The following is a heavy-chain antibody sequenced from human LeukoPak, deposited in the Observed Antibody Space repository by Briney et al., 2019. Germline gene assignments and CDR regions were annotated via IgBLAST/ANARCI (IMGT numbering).Heavy chain of an antibody. CDR1: GFTFSSYA. D-gene: IGHD4-17*01. Sequence: GGSLRLSCAASGFTFSSYAMSWVRQAPGKGLEWVSAISGSGGSTYYADSVKGRFTVSRDNSKNTLYLQMNSLRAEDTAVYYCARDYGQNDYGDYVSFDYWGQGTLVTVSS. J-gene: IGHJ4*02. CDR3: ARDYGQNDYGDYVSFDY. CDR2: ISGSGGST. V-gene: IGHV3-23*01.